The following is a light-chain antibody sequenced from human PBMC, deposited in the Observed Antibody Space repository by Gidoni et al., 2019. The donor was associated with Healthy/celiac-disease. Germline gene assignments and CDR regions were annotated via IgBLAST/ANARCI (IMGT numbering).Light chain of an antibody. CDR3: QQYNSYSYT. V-gene: IGKV1-5*03. Sequence: IQMTQSPSTLSASVGDRVTITCRASQSISSWLAWYQQKPGKPPKLLIYKASSLESGVPSRFSGSGSGTEFTLTISSLQPDDFATYYCQQYNSYSYTFGQGTKLEIK. J-gene: IGKJ2*01. CDR1: QSISSW. CDR2: KAS.